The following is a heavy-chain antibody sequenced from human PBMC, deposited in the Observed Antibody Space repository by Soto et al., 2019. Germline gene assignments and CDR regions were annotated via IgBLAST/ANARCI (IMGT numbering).Heavy chain of an antibody. D-gene: IGHD3-16*01. CDR3: ARTGGHYDSIRGSLVPYYYMDV. V-gene: IGHV3-66*01. J-gene: IGHJ6*03. Sequence: EVQQMESGGGLVQPGGSLRLSCAASGFTVSSNYRSWVRQAPGKGLEWVSVIYSGGSTYYADSVKGRFTISRDTSKNTLYLQMNSLRAEDTAVYYCARTGGHYDSIRGSLVPYYYMDVWGKRTTVTVSS. CDR2: IYSGGST. CDR1: GFTVSSNY.